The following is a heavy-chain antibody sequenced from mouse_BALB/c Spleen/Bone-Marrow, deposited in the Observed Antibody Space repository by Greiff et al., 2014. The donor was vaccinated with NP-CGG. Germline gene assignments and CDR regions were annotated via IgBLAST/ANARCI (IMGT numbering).Heavy chain of an antibody. Sequence: QVQLQQPGAELVKPGDSVKLSCKASGYTFTSYWMHWVKQRPGQGLEWIGEINPSNGRTNYNEKFKSKATLTVDKSSSTAYMQLSSLTSEDSAVYYCARCYYGNYFDYWGQGTTLTVSS. D-gene: IGHD2-1*01. J-gene: IGHJ2*01. CDR3: ARCYYGNYFDY. V-gene: IGHV1S81*02. CDR2: INPSNGRT. CDR1: GYTFTSYW.